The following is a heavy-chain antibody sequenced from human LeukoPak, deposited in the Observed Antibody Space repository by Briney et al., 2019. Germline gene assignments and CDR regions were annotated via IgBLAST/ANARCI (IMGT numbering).Heavy chain of an antibody. V-gene: IGHV3-30*18. D-gene: IGHD2-2*01. CDR2: ISYDGSNK. CDR1: GFTLSSYG. CDR3: AKAHSTSYSLYYYYYGMDV. Sequence: GWSLRLSWAASGFTLSSYGMHWVGQAPGKGLGGVAVISYDGSNKYYADSVKGRFTISRDNSKNTLYLQMNSLRAEDTAVYYCAKAHSTSYSLYYYYYGMDVWGQGTTVTVSS. J-gene: IGHJ6*02.